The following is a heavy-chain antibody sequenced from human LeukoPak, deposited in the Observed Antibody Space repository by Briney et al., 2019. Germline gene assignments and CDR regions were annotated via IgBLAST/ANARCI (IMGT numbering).Heavy chain of an antibody. J-gene: IGHJ3*02. Sequence: ASVKVPCKASGYTFSNYAISWVRQAPGQGLEWMGWISCNTGNTNYAQNLQGRVTMTTDTSTSTAYMELRSLRSDDTAVYYCARDDAFDIWGQGTMVTVSS. CDR3: ARDDAFDI. V-gene: IGHV1-18*01. CDR1: GYTFSNYA. CDR2: ISCNTGNT.